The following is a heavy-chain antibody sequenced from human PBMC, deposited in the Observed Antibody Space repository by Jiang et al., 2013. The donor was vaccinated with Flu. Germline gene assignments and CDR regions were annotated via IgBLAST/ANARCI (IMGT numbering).Heavy chain of an antibody. CDR2: GSGGST. Sequence: GSGGSTYYADSVKGRFTISRDNSKNTLYLQMNSLRAEDTAVYYCDERRTTPPWSYPIDYVGPREPWSPSP. CDR3: DERRTTPPWSYPIDY. D-gene: IGHD1-26*01. J-gene: IGHJ4*02. V-gene: IGHV3-23*01.